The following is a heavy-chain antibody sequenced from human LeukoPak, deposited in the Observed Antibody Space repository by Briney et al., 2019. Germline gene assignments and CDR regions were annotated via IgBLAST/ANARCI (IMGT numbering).Heavy chain of an antibody. J-gene: IGHJ4*02. Sequence: GGSLRLSCADSEFTIRDHYVSWIRQAPGNGLVWVSYISGSGSTIYYGDSVKGRFTISRDDAKKSVYLQMNSLRAEDTAVYYCARAGRRLLFLDSWGLGTLVTVSS. CDR1: EFTIRDHY. V-gene: IGHV3-11*04. D-gene: IGHD6-6*01. CDR2: ISGSGSTI. CDR3: ARAGRRLLFLDS.